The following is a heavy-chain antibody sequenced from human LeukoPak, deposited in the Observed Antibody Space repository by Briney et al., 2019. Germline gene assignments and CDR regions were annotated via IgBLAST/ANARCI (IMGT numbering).Heavy chain of an antibody. J-gene: IGHJ4*02. Sequence: AASVKVSCKASGGTFISYAISWVRQAPGQGLEWMGRIIPIFGTANYAQKFQGRVTITTDESTSTAYMELSSLRSEDTAVYYCAREVGGETDYWGQGTLVTVSS. CDR3: AREVGGETDY. CDR1: GGTFISYA. CDR2: IIPIFGTA. D-gene: IGHD1-26*01. V-gene: IGHV1-69*05.